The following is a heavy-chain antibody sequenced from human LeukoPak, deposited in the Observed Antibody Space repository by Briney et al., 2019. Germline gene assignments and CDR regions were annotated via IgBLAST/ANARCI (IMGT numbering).Heavy chain of an antibody. Sequence: GGSLRLSCAASGFTFSSYAMSWVRQAPGKGLEWVSAISGSGGSTYYVDSVKGRFTISRDNSKNTLYLQMNSLRAEDTAVYYCAKAGDGYCSGGSCYSGGYYFDYWGQGTLVTVSS. V-gene: IGHV3-23*01. CDR3: AKAGDGYCSGGSCYSGGYYFDY. D-gene: IGHD2-15*01. J-gene: IGHJ4*02. CDR1: GFTFSSYA. CDR2: ISGSGGST.